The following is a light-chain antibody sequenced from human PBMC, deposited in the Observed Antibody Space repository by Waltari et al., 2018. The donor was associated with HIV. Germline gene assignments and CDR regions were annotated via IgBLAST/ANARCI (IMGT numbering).Light chain of an antibody. CDR1: QNIGKD. Sequence: DIQMTQSPSSLSASVGDRITITCRTSQNIGKDLNWYQQKPGTAPKVLIFAASSLHSGSGSGTDFTLTISSLQPEDFATYYCQQTYLTTFTFGPGTNVDFK. V-gene: IGKV1-39*01. CDR3: QQTYLTTFT. J-gene: IGKJ3*01. CDR2: AAS.